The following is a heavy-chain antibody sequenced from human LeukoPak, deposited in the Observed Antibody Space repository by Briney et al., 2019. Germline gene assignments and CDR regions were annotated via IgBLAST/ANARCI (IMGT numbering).Heavy chain of an antibody. CDR3: ARQVYRSPYAFDI. CDR2: VYSSGST. D-gene: IGHD6-13*01. CDR1: GASISTFF. J-gene: IGHJ3*02. Sequence: PSETLSLTCTVSGASISTFFWSWIRQPPGKGLEWIGYVYSSGSTNYNPSLKSRVTISVDTAKKQVSLKLSSVTAADTAMYSCARQVYRSPYAFDIWGQGTVVTASS. V-gene: IGHV4-59*08.